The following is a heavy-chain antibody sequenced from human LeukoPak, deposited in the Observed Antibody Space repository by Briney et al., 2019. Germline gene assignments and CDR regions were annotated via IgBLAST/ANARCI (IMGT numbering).Heavy chain of an antibody. J-gene: IGHJ4*02. Sequence: GGSLRLSCAASGFTFSSYSMNWVRQAPGKGLEWVSSISSSSYIYYADSVKGRFTISRDNAKNSLYLQMNSLRAEDTAVYYCARGLRITMIDRIPEDYWGQGTLVTVSS. V-gene: IGHV3-21*01. CDR1: GFTFSSYS. D-gene: IGHD3-22*01. CDR2: ISSSSYI. CDR3: ARGLRITMIDRIPEDY.